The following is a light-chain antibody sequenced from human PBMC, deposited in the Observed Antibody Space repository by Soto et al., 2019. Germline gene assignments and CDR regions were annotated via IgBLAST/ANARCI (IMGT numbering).Light chain of an antibody. CDR3: LQDNTYPVT. CDR1: RGIRND. CDR2: AAS. Sequence: AIQMTQSPSSLSASVGDRVTITCRASRGIRNDLGWYQQKPGKAPNLLIHAASSLESGVPSRFSGSGSGTDFTLTIRNLQPEDFATYFCLQDNTYPVTFGGGTRVEIK. V-gene: IGKV1-6*01. J-gene: IGKJ4*01.